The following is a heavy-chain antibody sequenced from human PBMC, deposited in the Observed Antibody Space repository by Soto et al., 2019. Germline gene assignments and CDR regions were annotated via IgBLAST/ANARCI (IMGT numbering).Heavy chain of an antibody. CDR3: ARGSMGLEYSRSTPLYYYYGMDV. CDR2: IIPIFGTA. D-gene: IGHD6-6*01. CDR1: GGTFSSYA. V-gene: IGHV1-69*01. J-gene: IGHJ6*02. Sequence: QVQLVQSGAEVKKPGSSVTVSCKASGGTFSSYAISWVRQAPGQGLEWMGGIIPIFGTANYAQKCQGRVTITADESTSTAYMELSSLRSEDTAVYYCARGSMGLEYSRSTPLYYYYGMDVWGQGTTVTVSS.